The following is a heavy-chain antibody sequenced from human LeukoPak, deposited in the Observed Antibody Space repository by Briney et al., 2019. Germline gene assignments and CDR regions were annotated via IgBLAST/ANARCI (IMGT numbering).Heavy chain of an antibody. J-gene: IGHJ4*02. Sequence: SETLSLTCTASGGSFSSYFWSWIRQPPGKGLEWIGYIYYSGSTNYNPSLKGRVTISVDTSKTQYSLKLSSVTAADTAVYYCARQRQQLVLDYWGQGTLVTVSS. CDR1: GGSFSSYF. CDR2: IYYSGST. V-gene: IGHV4-59*08. D-gene: IGHD6-13*01. CDR3: ARQRQQLVLDY.